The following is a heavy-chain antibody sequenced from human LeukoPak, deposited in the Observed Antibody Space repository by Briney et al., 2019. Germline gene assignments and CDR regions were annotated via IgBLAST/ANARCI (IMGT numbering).Heavy chain of an antibody. D-gene: IGHD2/OR15-2a*01. Sequence: GGSLRLSCAASGFTFSSYWMSWVRQAPGKGLEWVSYISSSGSTIYYADSVKGRFTISRDNAKNSLYLQMNSLRAEDTAVYYCARTSSPPDYYYYMDVWGKGTMVTVSS. CDR1: GFTFSSYW. V-gene: IGHV3-48*04. CDR2: ISSSGSTI. J-gene: IGHJ6*03. CDR3: ARTSSPPDYYYYMDV.